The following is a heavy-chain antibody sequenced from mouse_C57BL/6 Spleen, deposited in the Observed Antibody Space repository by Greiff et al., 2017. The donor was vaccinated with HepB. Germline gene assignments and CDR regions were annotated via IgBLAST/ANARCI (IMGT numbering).Heavy chain of an antibody. CDR2: IDYSGTI. CDR1: GISITTGNYR. D-gene: IGHD2-1*01. J-gene: IGHJ1*03. Sequence: EVQLQESGPGLVKPSQTVFLTCTVTGISITTGNYRWSWIRQFPGNKLEWIGYIDYSGTITYNPSLTSRTTITRDTPKNQFFLEMNSLTSEDTATYYCARRGYYGNYWYFDVWGTGTTVTVSS. V-gene: IGHV3-5*01. CDR3: ARRGYYGNYWYFDV.